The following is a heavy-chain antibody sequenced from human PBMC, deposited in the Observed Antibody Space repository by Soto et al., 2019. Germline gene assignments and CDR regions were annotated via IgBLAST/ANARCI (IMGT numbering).Heavy chain of an antibody. CDR2: IYPGDSDT. V-gene: IGHV5-51*01. CDR3: ARLHWAGTPKADMDV. CDR1: VYTFCSLW. D-gene: IGHD1-7*01. J-gene: IGHJ6*02. Sequence: ESLQISCESSVYTFCSLWIAWVRQMPGKGLELMGLIYPGDSDTRYSPSFQGQVTISADRSISTAFLQWSELKASDTAMYYCARLHWAGTPKADMDVWGQGTTVTGSS.